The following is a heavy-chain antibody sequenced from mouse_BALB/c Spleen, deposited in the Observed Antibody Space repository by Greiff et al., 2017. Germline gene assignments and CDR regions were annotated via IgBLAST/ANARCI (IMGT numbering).Heavy chain of an antibody. D-gene: IGHD4-1*02. CDR3: ARVPTGFHYFDY. Sequence: EVKLVESGGGLVQPGGSLRLSCATSGFTFTDYYMSWVRQPPGKALEWLGFIRNKANGYTTEYSASVKGRFTISRDNSQSILYLQMNTLRAEDSATYYCARVPTGFHYFDYWGQGTTLTVSS. J-gene: IGHJ2*01. V-gene: IGHV7-3*02. CDR2: IRNKANGYTT. CDR1: GFTFTDYY.